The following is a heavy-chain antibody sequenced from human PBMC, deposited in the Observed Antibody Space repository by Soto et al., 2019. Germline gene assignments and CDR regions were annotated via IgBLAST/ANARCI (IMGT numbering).Heavy chain of an antibody. J-gene: IGHJ6*02. CDR2: ITTTGDT. CDR3: ARELHVESYAMAV. V-gene: IGHV3-13*01. CDR1: GFTFSNYD. Sequence: EVQLVESGGGLVQPGGSLRLSCAASGFTFSNYDMHWVRQVTGKGLEWVSGITTTGDTYYPGSVKGRFTISREKAKNSLYFKVNSLSAGDPAVYYCARELHVESYAMAVWGQGATVTVSS.